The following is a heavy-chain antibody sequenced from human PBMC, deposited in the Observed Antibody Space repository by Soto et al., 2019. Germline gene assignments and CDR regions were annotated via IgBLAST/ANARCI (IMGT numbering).Heavy chain of an antibody. Sequence: GSLRLSCAASGFTFSTYAMSWVRQAPGKGLEWVSGISDGGSGTYYSDSVKGRFTISRESARNSLFLQMDSLKVGDTAVYYCVRDRQDWYFDLWGRGTLVTVSS. CDR2: ISDGGSGT. V-gene: IGHV3-23*01. J-gene: IGHJ2*01. CDR3: VRDRQDWYFDL. CDR1: GFTFSTYA.